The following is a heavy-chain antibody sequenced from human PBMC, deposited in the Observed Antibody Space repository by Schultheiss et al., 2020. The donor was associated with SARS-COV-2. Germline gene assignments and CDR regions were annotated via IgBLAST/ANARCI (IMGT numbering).Heavy chain of an antibody. V-gene: IGHV4-59*12. CDR2: IYYSGST. D-gene: IGHD2-21*01. CDR3: ARAYSYYYGMDV. Sequence: SQTLSLTCAVYGGSFSGYYWSWIRQPPGKGLEWIGYIYYSGSTNYNPSLKSRVTISVDTSKNQFSLKLSSVTAADTAVYYCARAYSYYYGMDVWGQGTTVTVSS. CDR1: GGSFSGYY. J-gene: IGHJ6*02.